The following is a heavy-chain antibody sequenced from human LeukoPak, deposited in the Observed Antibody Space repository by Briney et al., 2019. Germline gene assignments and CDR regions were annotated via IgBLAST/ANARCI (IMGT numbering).Heavy chain of an antibody. CDR3: AGVASNPFMGFGQLLYERGGLDY. CDR2: IYHSGST. J-gene: IGHJ4*02. Sequence: PSGTLSLTCAVSGGSLSSDNWWSGVRQTPDKGLEWVGEIYHSGSTNYNPSLKSRLTISVDKSQNQFSLSLTSVTAADTAVYYCAGVASNPFMGFGQLLYERGGLDYWGQGTLVTVSS. V-gene: IGHV4-4*02. CDR1: GGSLSSDNW. D-gene: IGHD3-10*01.